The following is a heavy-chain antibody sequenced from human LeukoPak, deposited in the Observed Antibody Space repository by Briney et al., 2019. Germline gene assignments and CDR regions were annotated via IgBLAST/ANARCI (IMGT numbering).Heavy chain of an antibody. CDR3: ARDTRGIFDY. D-gene: IGHD3-10*01. CDR1: EFTFSTYW. V-gene: IGHV3-7*05. J-gene: IGHJ4*02. Sequence: PGGSLRLSCAASEFTFSTYWMSWVRQAPGKGLEWVANIKEDGSDKNYVDSVKGRFTTSRDNAKNSLYLQMNSLRAEDTAEYYCARDTRGIFDYWGQGTLVTVSS. CDR2: IKEDGSDK.